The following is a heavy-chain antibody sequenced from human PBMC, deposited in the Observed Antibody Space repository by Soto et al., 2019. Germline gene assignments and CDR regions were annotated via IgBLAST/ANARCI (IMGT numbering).Heavy chain of an antibody. J-gene: IGHJ4*02. CDR1: GFTFTNSA. V-gene: IGHV1-58*01. CDR2: IVLGSGNT. CDR3: ATDVS. Sequence: QTQLVQSGPEVKKPGTSVKVSCKASGFTFTNSAVQWVRQARGQRLEWIGWIVLGSGNTDYAQKFQERVSLTREMSTSTAYMELRSLTSDDTAVYYCATDVSWGQGTLVTVSS.